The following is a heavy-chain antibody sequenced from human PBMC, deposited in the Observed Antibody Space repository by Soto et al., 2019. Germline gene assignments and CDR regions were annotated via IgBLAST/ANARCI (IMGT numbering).Heavy chain of an antibody. D-gene: IGHD6-13*01. CDR3: AKSAGPLHLSFDY. V-gene: IGHV5-51*01. Sequence: ESLGISFKRSAFIITTSCNGRLGQLPGKGLELMGIIYPGDSDTRYSPSFLGQVTISADKSITTAYLQWSSLKASDTAKYYCAKSAGPLHLSFDYWSQGTQVTVSS. CDR2: IYPGDSDT. CDR1: AFIITTSC. J-gene: IGHJ4*02.